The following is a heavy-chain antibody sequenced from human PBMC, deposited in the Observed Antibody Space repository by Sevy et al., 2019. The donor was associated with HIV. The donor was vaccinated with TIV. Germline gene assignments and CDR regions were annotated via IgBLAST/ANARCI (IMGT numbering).Heavy chain of an antibody. CDR2: ISSSSSYI. CDR3: ASHIAVATHDAFDI. Sequence: GRSLRLSCAASGFTFSSYSMNWVRQAPGKGLEWVSSISSSSSYIYYADSVKGRFTISRDNAKNSLYLQMNSLRAEDTAVYYCASHIAVATHDAFDIWGQGTMVTVSS. CDR1: GFTFSSYS. J-gene: IGHJ3*02. V-gene: IGHV3-21*01. D-gene: IGHD6-19*01.